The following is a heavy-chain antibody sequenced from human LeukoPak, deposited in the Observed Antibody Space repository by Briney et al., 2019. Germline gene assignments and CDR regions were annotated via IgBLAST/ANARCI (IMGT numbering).Heavy chain of an antibody. CDR2: INHSGST. Sequence: SETLSLTCAVYGGSFSGYYWSWIRQPPREVLEWIGEINHSGSTNYNPSLKSRVTISVDTSKNQFSLKLSSVTAADTAVYYCARPSYYYGSGSYYKGRYYFDYWGQGTLVTVSS. D-gene: IGHD3-10*01. CDR1: GGSFSGYY. V-gene: IGHV4-34*01. J-gene: IGHJ4*02. CDR3: ARPSYYYGSGSYYKGRYYFDY.